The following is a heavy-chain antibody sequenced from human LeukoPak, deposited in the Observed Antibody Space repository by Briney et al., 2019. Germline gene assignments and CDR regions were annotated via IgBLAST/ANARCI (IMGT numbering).Heavy chain of an antibody. J-gene: IGHJ4*02. V-gene: IGHV1-18*01. CDR3: ARDLGITVSGVANDY. Sequence: ASVKVSCKASGYTFTNYGISWVRQAPGQGLEWMGWISGYNGNTNLAQKLQGRVTMTTETSTSTVYMELRSLRSDDTAVFYCARDLGITVSGVANDYWGQGTLVTVSS. CDR2: ISGYNGNT. D-gene: IGHD3-3*01. CDR1: GYTFTNYG.